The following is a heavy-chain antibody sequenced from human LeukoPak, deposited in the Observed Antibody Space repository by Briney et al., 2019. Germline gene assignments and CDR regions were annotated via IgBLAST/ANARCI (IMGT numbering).Heavy chain of an antibody. D-gene: IGHD3-10*01. CDR2: IYPGDSDT. J-gene: IGHJ3*02. Sequence: GESLKISCQGSGYSFSFYWIGWVRQMPGKGLEWMGIIYPGDSDTRYSPSFQGQVTLSADKSISTAYLQWSSLKASDTAMYYCARETPTRGAFDIWGQGTMVTVSS. CDR1: GYSFSFYW. V-gene: IGHV5-51*01. CDR3: ARETPTRGAFDI.